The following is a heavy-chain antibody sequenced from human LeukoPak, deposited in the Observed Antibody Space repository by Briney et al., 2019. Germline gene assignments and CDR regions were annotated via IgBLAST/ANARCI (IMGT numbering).Heavy chain of an antibody. CDR2: IIPILGIA. Sequence: ASVKVSCKASGGTFSSYAISWVRQAPGQGLEWMGRIIPILGIANYAQKFQGRVTITADKSTSTAYMELSSLRSEDTAVYYCARLCSGGSRSDDYWGQGTLVTVSS. D-gene: IGHD2-15*01. J-gene: IGHJ4*02. CDR3: ARLCSGGSRSDDY. V-gene: IGHV1-69*04. CDR1: GGTFSSYA.